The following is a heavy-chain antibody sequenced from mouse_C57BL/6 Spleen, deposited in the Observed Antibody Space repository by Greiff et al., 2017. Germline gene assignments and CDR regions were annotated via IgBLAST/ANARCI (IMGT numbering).Heavy chain of an antibody. CDR1: GYTFTSYW. V-gene: IGHV1-64*01. CDR3: ARERVDYYGSSYDY. D-gene: IGHD1-1*01. J-gene: IGHJ2*01. CDR2: IHPNSGST. Sequence: QVQLLQPGAELVKPGASVKLSCTASGYTFTSYWMHWVQQRPGQGLEWVGMIHPNSGSTNYNEKFKGKATLTGDKSSSTAYMQLSSLTSEDSAVYYCARERVDYYGSSYDYWGQGTTLTVSS.